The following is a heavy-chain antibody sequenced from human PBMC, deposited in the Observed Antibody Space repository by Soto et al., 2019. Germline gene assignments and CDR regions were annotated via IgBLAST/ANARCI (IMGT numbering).Heavy chain of an antibody. J-gene: IGHJ2*01. CDR1: AFNFGSYG. Sequence: QVQLVESGGGVVQPGRSLRLSCVASAFNFGSYGMHWVRQAPGKGLEWVAVIYYNGGTKNYADSVKGRFTISRDNSNNTLYLQMNSLRAEDTAVYYCSRGNWYFDLWGRGTLVTVCS. V-gene: IGHV3-33*01. CDR2: IYYNGGTK. CDR3: SRGNWYFDL.